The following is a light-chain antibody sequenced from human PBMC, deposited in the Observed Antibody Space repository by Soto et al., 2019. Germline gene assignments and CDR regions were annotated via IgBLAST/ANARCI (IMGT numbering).Light chain of an antibody. J-gene: IGKJ4*01. Sequence: DIQMTQSPATLSVSLGDRVTITCRASEDINEWLAWYQQKPGNAPKFLIYDASTLHSGVPSRFSGSGSGTQFTLTISSLQSDDFATYYCQQYSTYPLTFGRGTKVDIK. V-gene: IGKV1-5*01. CDR2: DAS. CDR3: QQYSTYPLT. CDR1: EDINEW.